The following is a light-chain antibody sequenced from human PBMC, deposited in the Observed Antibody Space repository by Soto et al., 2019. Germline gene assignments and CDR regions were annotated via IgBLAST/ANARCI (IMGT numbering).Light chain of an antibody. J-gene: IGLJ1*01. CDR1: SIDVGGYNY. V-gene: IGLV2-14*01. CDR2: DVS. Sequence: QSVLTQPASVSGSPGQSITISCTGTSIDVGGYNYVSWYQQHPGKAPKLMIYDVSNRPSGVSNRFSGSKSGNTASLTISGLQAEDEADYYCSSYTSSSTPVFGTGTKVTV. CDR3: SSYTSSSTPV.